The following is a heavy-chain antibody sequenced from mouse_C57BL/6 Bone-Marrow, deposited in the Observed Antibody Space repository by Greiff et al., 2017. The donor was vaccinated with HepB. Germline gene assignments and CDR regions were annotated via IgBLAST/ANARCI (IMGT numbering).Heavy chain of an antibody. J-gene: IGHJ3*01. CDR1: GYAFTNYL. V-gene: IGHV1-54*01. D-gene: IGHD1-1*01. CDR2: INPGSGGT. CDR3: ARRNYYGSRDPAWFAY. Sequence: QVQLQQSGAELVRPGTSVKVSCKASGYAFTNYLIEWVKQRPGQGLEWIGVINPGSGGTNYNEKFKGKATLTADKSSSTAYMQLSSLTSEDSAVYFCARRNYYGSRDPAWFAYWGQGTLVTVSA.